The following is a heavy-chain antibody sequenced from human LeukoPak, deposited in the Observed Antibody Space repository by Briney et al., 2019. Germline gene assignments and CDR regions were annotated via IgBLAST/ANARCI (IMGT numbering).Heavy chain of an antibody. V-gene: IGHV3-15*04. Sequence: GGSLRLSCAGSGFTFSNAWMSWVRQAPGKGLEWVGRMESKSDGGSTDYAAPVKGRFTISRDDSKNTLFLQINSLKTEDTAVYYCTTLDGDYAPDYWGQGTLVTVPS. D-gene: IGHD4-17*01. J-gene: IGHJ4*02. CDR3: TTLDGDYAPDY. CDR1: GFTFSNAW. CDR2: MESKSDGGST.